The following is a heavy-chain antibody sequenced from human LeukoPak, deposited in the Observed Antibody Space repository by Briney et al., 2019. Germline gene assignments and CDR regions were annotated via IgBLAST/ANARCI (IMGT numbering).Heavy chain of an antibody. V-gene: IGHV4-59*01. Sequence: PSETLSLTCTVSGGSISSYYWSWIRQPPGKGLEWIGYIYYSGSTNYNPSLKSRVTISVDTSKNQFSLKLSSVTAADTAVYDCAGGSSWYVGWFDPWGQGTLVTVSS. D-gene: IGHD6-13*01. J-gene: IGHJ5*02. CDR1: GGSISSYY. CDR2: IYYSGST. CDR3: AGGSSWYVGWFDP.